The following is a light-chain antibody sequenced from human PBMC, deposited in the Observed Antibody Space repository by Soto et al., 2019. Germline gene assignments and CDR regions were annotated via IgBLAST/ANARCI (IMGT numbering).Light chain of an antibody. CDR1: QSVSSN. Sequence: EIVMTQSPATLSVSPGERATLSCRASQSVSSNLAWYQQKPGQAPRLLIYGASTRATGIPARFSGSGSGTEFPLTISSLHSEECPVYYCQQYNILPPREWMFGQGAKVEMK. J-gene: IGKJ1*01. CDR2: GAS. CDR3: QQYNILPPREWM. V-gene: IGKV3-15*01.